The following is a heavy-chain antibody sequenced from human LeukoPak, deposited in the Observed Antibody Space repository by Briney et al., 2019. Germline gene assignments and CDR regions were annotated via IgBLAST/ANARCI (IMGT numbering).Heavy chain of an antibody. V-gene: IGHV3-23*01. D-gene: IGHD3-16*02. J-gene: IGHJ4*02. Sequence: PGGSLRLSCAASGFTFSSYAMTWVRQAPGKGLEWVSTISGSGESTYYADSVKGRFTISRDNSKNTLYLQMNSLRAEDTAVYYCARGFYRVRHDQSTYYFVHWGQGTLVTVSS. CDR3: ARGFYRVRHDQSTYYFVH. CDR1: GFTFSSYA. CDR2: ISGSGEST.